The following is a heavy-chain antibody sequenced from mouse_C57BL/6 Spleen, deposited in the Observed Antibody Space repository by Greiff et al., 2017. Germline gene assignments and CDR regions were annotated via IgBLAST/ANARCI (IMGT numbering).Heavy chain of an antibody. Sequence: EVKLVESVAELVRPGASVKLSCTASGFNIKNTYMHWVKQRPEQGLEWIGRIDPANGNTKYAPKFQGKATITADTSSNTAYLQLSSLTSEDTAIYYCAPGSSYVRGFAYWGQGTLVTVSA. CDR1: GFNIKNTY. J-gene: IGHJ3*01. CDR2: IDPANGNT. CDR3: APGSSYVRGFAY. D-gene: IGHD1-1*01. V-gene: IGHV14-3*01.